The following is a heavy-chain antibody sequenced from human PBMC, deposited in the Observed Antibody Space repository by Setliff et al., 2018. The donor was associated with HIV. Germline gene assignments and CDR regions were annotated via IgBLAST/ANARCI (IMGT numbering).Heavy chain of an antibody. CDR1: GDTFTSYD. V-gene: IGHV1-8*02. J-gene: IGHJ6*04. CDR3: ASGKGVRGVIIRGGLDV. CDR2: MNPNSGAT. Sequence: ASVKVSCKTSGDTFTSYDINWVRQAAGHGLEWMGWMNPNSGATGYAQKFKDRFIMTRDTSISTAYMELSSLTSEDTAVYYCASGKGVRGVIIRGGLDVWGKGTTVTVSS. D-gene: IGHD3-10*01.